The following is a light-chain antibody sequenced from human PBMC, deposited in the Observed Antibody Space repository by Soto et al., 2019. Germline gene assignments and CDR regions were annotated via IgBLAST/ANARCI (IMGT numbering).Light chain of an antibody. J-gene: IGKJ5*01. V-gene: IGKV3-11*01. CDR2: GEF. Sequence: DIVLTQSPATLSLSPGERATLSCRASPSVTNVLAWYQQKPGQAPRLLIYGEFNRATGIPARCSGSGSGTDFTLPISSREPDDSAVYDGQQRYVGPPFTFGRGTLLEIK. CDR1: PSVTNV. CDR3: QQRYVGPPFT.